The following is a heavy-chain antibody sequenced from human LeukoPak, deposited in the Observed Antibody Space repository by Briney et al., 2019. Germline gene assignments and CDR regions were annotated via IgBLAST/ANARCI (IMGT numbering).Heavy chain of an antibody. CDR2: INPSGGST. D-gene: IGHD3-22*01. V-gene: IGHV1-46*01. CDR1: GYTFTSYY. J-gene: IGHJ4*02. CDR3: ARVYTMIVVVTALGY. Sequence: ASVKVSCKASGYTFTSYYMHWVRQAPGQGLEWMGIINPSGGSTSYAQKFQGRVTMTRDTSTSTVYIELSSLRSEDTAVYYCARVYTMIVVVTALGYWGQGTLVTVSS.